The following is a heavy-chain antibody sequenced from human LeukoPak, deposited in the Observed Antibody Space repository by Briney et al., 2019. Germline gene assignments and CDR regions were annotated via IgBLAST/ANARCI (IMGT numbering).Heavy chain of an antibody. CDR3: AKNVGGSHC. D-gene: IGHD3-16*01. V-gene: IGHV3-23*01. Sequence: PGGSLILSCSAAGFTFSSFALSWVRQAPGKGLEWVLRVLRNGGGAYYAPSVKGRFTISRDNSKNTLYLQMNSLRAEDTAVYYCAKNVGGSHCWGQGTLVTVSS. CDR1: GFTFSSFA. CDR2: VLRNGGGA. J-gene: IGHJ4*02.